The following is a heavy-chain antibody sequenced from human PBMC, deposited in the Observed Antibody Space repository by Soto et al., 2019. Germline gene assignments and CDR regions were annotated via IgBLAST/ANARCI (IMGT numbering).Heavy chain of an antibody. Sequence: SETLSLTCTVSGGSISSYYWSWIRQPPGKGLEWIGYIYYSGSTNYNPSLKSRVTISVDTSKNQFSLKLSSVTAADTAVYYCARDMGSSSPDAXDIWGQGTMVTVSS. CDR1: GGSISSYY. V-gene: IGHV4-59*01. CDR2: IYYSGST. J-gene: IGHJ3*02. CDR3: ARDMGSSSPDAXDI. D-gene: IGHD6-13*01.